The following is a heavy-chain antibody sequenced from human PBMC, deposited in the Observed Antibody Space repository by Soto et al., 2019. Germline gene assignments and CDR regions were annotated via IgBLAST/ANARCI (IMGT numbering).Heavy chain of an antibody. Sequence: ASVKVSCKASGGTFSSYAISWVLQAPGQGPEWMGLINPSGDITSYAQKFQGRVTMTTDASTSTVYMELSSLRSEDTAVYYCARRFSSGWPYFDYWGQGTPVTVSS. J-gene: IGHJ4*02. CDR1: GGTFSSYA. V-gene: IGHV1-46*01. D-gene: IGHD6-19*01. CDR3: ARRFSSGWPYFDY. CDR2: INPSGDIT.